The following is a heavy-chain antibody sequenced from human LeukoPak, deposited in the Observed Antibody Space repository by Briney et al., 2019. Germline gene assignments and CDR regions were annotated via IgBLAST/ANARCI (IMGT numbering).Heavy chain of an antibody. CDR2: IYYSGST. CDR3: ARAYESSGYRGPGYFDY. V-gene: IGHV4-39*01. Sequence: PSETLSLTCTVSGGSISSSSYYWGWIRQPPGKGLEWIGSIYYSGSTYYNPSLKSRVAISVDTSKTQFSLKLSSVTAADTAVFYCARAYESSGYRGPGYFDYWGQGTLVTVSS. CDR1: GGSISSSSYY. J-gene: IGHJ4*02. D-gene: IGHD3-22*01.